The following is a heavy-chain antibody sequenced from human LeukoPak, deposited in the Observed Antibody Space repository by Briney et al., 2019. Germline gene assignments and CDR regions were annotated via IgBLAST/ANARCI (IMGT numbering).Heavy chain of an antibody. CDR1: GFXFSTCA. Sequence: GGSLRLSCIASGFXFSTCAISWVRQAPGKGLEWVSAISGSGGTTYYADSVKGRFTISRDNSKNTLFLQMNSLRAEDTAVYYCAKDRSSSSWFDGYDFWGQGTMVTVSS. CDR2: ISGSGGTT. J-gene: IGHJ3*01. D-gene: IGHD6-13*01. V-gene: IGHV3-23*01. CDR3: AKDRSSSSWFDGYDF.